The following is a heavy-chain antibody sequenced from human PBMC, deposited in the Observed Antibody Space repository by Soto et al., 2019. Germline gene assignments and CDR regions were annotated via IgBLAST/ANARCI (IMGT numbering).Heavy chain of an antibody. J-gene: IGHJ4*02. D-gene: IGHD3-22*01. CDR2: LTWNSGGA. V-gene: IGHV3-9*01. CDR1: GLIFDDDA. CDR3: AKESSASMLYFDD. Sequence: GGSLRLSCAASGLIFDDDAMHWVRRAPGKGLEWVAGLTWNSGGAGYAASVKGRFTISRDNAKNSLYMQMNSLRPEETDLYYCAKESSASMLYFDDWGQGTRVTVSS.